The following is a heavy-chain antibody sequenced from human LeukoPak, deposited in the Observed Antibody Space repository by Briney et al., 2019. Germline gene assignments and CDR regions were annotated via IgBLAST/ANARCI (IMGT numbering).Heavy chain of an antibody. J-gene: IGHJ4*02. Sequence: GGSLGLSCAASGFTFSSYAMQWVRQAPGKGLGWVAVISFDGSNKYYADSVRGRFTISRDNSKNTLYLQMNSLRAEDTAVYYCARVGSITIFGVVIIDYYFDYWGQGTLVTVSS. V-gene: IGHV3-30-3*01. CDR1: GFTFSSYA. CDR2: ISFDGSNK. D-gene: IGHD3-3*01. CDR3: ARVGSITIFGVVIIDYYFDY.